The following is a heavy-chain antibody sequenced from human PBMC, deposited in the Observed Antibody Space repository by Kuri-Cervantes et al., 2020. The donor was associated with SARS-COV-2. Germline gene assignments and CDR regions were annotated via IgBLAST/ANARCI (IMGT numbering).Heavy chain of an antibody. D-gene: IGHD3-10*01. CDR1: RFSFSDYV. Sequence: GESLKISCAASRFSFSDYVMTWVRQAPGKGLEWVSIINDAGTTTHYADSVKGRFTISRDNSKNTVYLQMNNLEVEDTAVYFCATGFTSVWFRPLAYWGQGTLVTVSS. J-gene: IGHJ4*02. CDR3: ATGFTSVWFRPLAY. V-gene: IGHV3-23*01. CDR2: INDAGTTT.